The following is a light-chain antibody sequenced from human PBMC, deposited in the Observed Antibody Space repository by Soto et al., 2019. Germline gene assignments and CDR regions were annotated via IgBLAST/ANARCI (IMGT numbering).Light chain of an antibody. CDR1: QAVSTW. CDR3: QQANSFPRT. V-gene: IGKV1-12*01. Sequence: DIQMTQSPSFVSASVGDSVTITCRASQAVSTWLAWYQQKPGGAPRLLLYAASPLQSGVPSRVSGSGSGTDFTLTISSLQPEDFATYYCQQANSFPRTFGQGTRLEIK. CDR2: AAS. J-gene: IGKJ5*01.